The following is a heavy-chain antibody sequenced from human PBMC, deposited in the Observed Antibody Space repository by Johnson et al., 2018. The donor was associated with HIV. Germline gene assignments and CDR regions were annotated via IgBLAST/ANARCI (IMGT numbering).Heavy chain of an antibody. V-gene: IGHV3-66*01. CDR3: ARAHLIFPKNAFDV. CDR1: GFTVSSYY. CDR2: LFSGGST. Sequence: VQLVESGGGVVRPGGSLRLSCTASGFTVSSYYMTWVRQAPGKGLEWVSVLFSGGSTYYADSVKGRFTISRDNSKNTLYLQMNTMGADDKAFYYCARAHLIFPKNAFDVWGQGAMVMVSS. D-gene: IGHD3-3*02. J-gene: IGHJ3*01.